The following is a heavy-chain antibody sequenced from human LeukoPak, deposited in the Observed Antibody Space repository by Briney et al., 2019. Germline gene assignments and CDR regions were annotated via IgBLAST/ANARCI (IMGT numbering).Heavy chain of an antibody. CDR3: ARCSWRYNWFDP. CDR2: IYPGDSDT. D-gene: IGHD6-6*01. CDR1: GYTFTTHW. J-gene: IGHJ5*02. V-gene: IGHV5-51*01. Sequence: GESLKISCKGSGYTFTTHWIGWVRQMPGKGLEWMGIIYPGDSDTRYSPSFQGQVTISADKSISTAYLQWSSLKASDTAMYYCARCSWRYNWFDPWGQGTLVTVSS.